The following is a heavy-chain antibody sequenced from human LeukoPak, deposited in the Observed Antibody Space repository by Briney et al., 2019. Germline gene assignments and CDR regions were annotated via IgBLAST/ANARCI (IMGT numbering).Heavy chain of an antibody. J-gene: IGHJ6*02. Sequence: GESLRLSCAASGFTFSSYAMHWVRQAPGKGLEYVSAISSNGGSTYYANSVKGRFTISRDNSKNTLYLQMGSLRAEDMAVYYCARDMVRGSGYGMDVWGQGTTVTVSS. V-gene: IGHV3-64*01. CDR3: ARDMVRGSGYGMDV. D-gene: IGHD3-10*01. CDR1: GFTFSSYA. CDR2: ISSNGGST.